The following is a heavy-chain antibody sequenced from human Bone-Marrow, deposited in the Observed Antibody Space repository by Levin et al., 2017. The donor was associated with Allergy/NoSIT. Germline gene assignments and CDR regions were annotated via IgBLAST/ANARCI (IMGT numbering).Heavy chain of an antibody. D-gene: IGHD1-14*01. Sequence: PSQTLSLTCDVSNYFITSGYYWDWIRQPPGGGLEWIATIHYRGSTYYNPSLRSRVTISVDTSKNQFSLKLRSVTDADTAVYFCARDCSSRNCFRNHNFYGMDAWGQGTSVTVSS. CDR2: IHYRGST. CDR1: NYFITSGYY. CDR3: ARDCSSRNCFRNHNFYGMDA. V-gene: IGHV4-38-2*02. J-gene: IGHJ6*02.